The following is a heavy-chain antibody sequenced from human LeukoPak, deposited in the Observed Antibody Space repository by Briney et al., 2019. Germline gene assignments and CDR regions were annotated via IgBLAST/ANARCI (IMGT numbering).Heavy chain of an antibody. V-gene: IGHV1-46*01. Sequence: ASVKVSCKASGYTFTSYYMHWVRQAPGQGLEWMGIINPSGGSTSYAQKFQGRVTMTRDTSISTAYMELSRLRSDDTAVYYCARDTVEYSSSSYYYGMDVWGQGTTVTVSS. CDR2: INPSGGST. J-gene: IGHJ6*02. CDR1: GYTFTSYY. D-gene: IGHD6-6*01. CDR3: ARDTVEYSSSSYYYGMDV.